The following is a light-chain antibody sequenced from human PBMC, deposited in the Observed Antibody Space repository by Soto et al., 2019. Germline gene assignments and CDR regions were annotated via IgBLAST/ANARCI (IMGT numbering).Light chain of an antibody. CDR2: EAS. CDR1: QGISSA. J-gene: IGKJ2*01. Sequence: AIQLTQSPSSLSASVGDRVTITCRSSQGISSALAWYQQKPGKAPKLLIYEASRLESGVPSRFSGSASGTDFTLTISSLQPADFATYYCQQFNRYPYTFGQGTKLEIK. CDR3: QQFNRYPYT. V-gene: IGKV1-13*02.